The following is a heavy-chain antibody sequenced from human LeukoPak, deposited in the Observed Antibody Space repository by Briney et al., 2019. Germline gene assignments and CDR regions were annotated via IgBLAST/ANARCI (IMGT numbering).Heavy chain of an antibody. Sequence: SETLSLTCAVSGGSFSGYYWNWIRQPPGKGLEWIGEINHSGSTNYNPSLKSRVTISVDTSQKQCSLRLSSVTAADTAVYYCARGRYLTTWGGAAAGCLDYWGQRTLVSVST. J-gene: IGHJ4*02. CDR2: INHSGST. CDR1: GGSFSGYY. CDR3: ARGRYLTTWGGAAAGCLDY. D-gene: IGHD6-13*01. V-gene: IGHV4-34*01.